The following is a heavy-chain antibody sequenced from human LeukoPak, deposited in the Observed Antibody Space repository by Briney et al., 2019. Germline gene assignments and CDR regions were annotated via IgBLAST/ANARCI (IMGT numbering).Heavy chain of an antibody. J-gene: IGHJ4*02. CDR3: ARHPFPKYYYDSSGYYLEV. CDR1: GGTFSSYA. CDR2: IIPILGIA. Sequence: SVKVSCKASGGTFSSYAISWVRQAPGQGLEWMGRIIPILGIANYAQKFQGRVTITADKATSTAYMELRSLISEDTAVYDCARHPFPKYYYDSSGYYLEVWGQGTLVTVSS. V-gene: IGHV1-69*04. D-gene: IGHD3-22*01.